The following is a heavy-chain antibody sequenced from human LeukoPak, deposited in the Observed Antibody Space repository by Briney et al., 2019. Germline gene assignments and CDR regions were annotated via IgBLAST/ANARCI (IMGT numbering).Heavy chain of an antibody. J-gene: IGHJ4*02. CDR1: GGSISSSSYY. V-gene: IGHV4-39*07. D-gene: IGHD2-2*01. Sequence: SETLSLTCTVSGGSISSSSYYWGWIRQPPGKGLEWIGSIYYSGSTYYNPSLKSRVAISVDTSKNQFSLKLSSVTAADTAVYYCARVDSLGYCSSTSCYAFDYWGQGTLVTVSS. CDR2: IYYSGST. CDR3: ARVDSLGYCSSTSCYAFDY.